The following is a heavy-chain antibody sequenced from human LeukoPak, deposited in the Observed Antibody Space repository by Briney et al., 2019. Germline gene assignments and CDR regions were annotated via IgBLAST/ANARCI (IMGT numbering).Heavy chain of an antibody. V-gene: IGHV3-21*01. Sequence: PGGSLRLSCAASGFTFSSYSMNWVRQAPGKGLEWVSSISSSSSYIYYADSVKGRFTISRDNAKNSLYLQMNSLRAEDTAVYYCARDQVAATNDAFDIWGQGTMVTVSS. D-gene: IGHD2-15*01. CDR1: GFTFSSYS. CDR2: ISSSSSYI. J-gene: IGHJ3*02. CDR3: ARDQVAATNDAFDI.